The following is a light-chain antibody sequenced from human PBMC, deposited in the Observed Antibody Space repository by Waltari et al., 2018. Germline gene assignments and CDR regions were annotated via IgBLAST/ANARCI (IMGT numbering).Light chain of an antibody. J-gene: IGKJ1*01. V-gene: IGKV3-20*01. CDR1: QSVGRS. CDR3: QHYVRLPVT. Sequence: ERAPLSCRASQSVGRSLAWYQQKPGRAPRLLIYATSNRATGIPDRFSASGSGTDFSLTISRLEPEDFALYYCQHYVRLPVTFGQGTKVEVK. CDR2: ATS.